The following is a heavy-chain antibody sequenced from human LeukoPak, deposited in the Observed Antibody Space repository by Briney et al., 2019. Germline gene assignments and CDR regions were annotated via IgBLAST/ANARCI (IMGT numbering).Heavy chain of an antibody. V-gene: IGHV3-7*01. CDR2: ILQDGTEK. J-gene: IGHJ4*02. CDR1: GFTFSSYW. CDR3: ARGSTSWDS. Sequence: GGSLRLSCAASGFTFSSYWMSWFRQAPGKGLEWVANILQDGTEKNYVDSVRGRLTISRDNAKNSLYLQMNSLRAEDTAVYYCARGSTSWDSWGQGTLVTVSS. D-gene: IGHD2-2*01.